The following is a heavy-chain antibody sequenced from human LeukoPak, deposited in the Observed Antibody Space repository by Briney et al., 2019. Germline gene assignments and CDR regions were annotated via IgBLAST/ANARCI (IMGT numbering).Heavy chain of an antibody. Sequence: SETLSLTCTVSGGSISSGDYYWSWIRQPPGTGLEWIGYIYYSGSTYYNPSLKSRVTISVDTSKNQFSLKLSSVTAADTAVYYCARGAVVPAAIPGANYYYYGMDVWGQGTTVTVSS. CDR2: IYYSGST. D-gene: IGHD2-2*01. CDR3: ARGAVVPAAIPGANYYYYGMDV. J-gene: IGHJ6*02. V-gene: IGHV4-30-4*01. CDR1: GGSISSGDYY.